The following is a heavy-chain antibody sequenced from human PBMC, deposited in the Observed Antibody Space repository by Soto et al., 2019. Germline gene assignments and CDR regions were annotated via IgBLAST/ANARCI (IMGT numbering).Heavy chain of an antibody. V-gene: IGHV4-59*01. CDR1: GGSISSYY. Sequence: PSETLSLTCTVSGGSISSYYWSWIRQPPGKGLEWIGYIYYSGSTNYNPSLKSRVTISVDTSKNQFSLKLSSVTAADTAVYYCARGRKNLNYYYMDVWGKGTTVTVS. D-gene: IGHD3-9*01. CDR3: ARGRKNLNYYYMDV. CDR2: IYYSGST. J-gene: IGHJ6*03.